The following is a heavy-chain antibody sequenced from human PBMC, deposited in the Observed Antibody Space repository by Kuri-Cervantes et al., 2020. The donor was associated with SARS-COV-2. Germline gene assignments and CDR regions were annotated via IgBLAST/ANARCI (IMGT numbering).Heavy chain of an antibody. CDR2: IIPILGSV. Sequence: SVKVSCKASGYTFTSYGISWVRQAPGQGLEWMARIIPILGSVDYARKFQGRVTITADKSTSTTYMELSSLRFEDTAVYYCARGGSSHYGSAPGEFMDVWGQGTTVTVSS. V-gene: IGHV1-69*04. J-gene: IGHJ6*02. D-gene: IGHD3-10*01. CDR1: GYTFTSYG. CDR3: ARGGSSHYGSAPGEFMDV.